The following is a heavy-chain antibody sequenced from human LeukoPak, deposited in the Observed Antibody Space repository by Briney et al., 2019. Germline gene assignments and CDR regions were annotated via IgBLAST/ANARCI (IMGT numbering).Heavy chain of an antibody. CDR2: IYSSGGT. CDR1: GGSISSGSYY. J-gene: IGHJ4*02. CDR3: ARRRRRFGESFDY. D-gene: IGHD3-10*01. V-gene: IGHV4-61*02. Sequence: PSETLSLTCTVSGGSISSGSYYWSWIRQPAGKGLEGIGRIYSSGGTNYNPSLKSRFTISVDTSKNQFSLKLSSVTAADTAVYYCARRRRRFGESFDYWGQGTLVTVSS.